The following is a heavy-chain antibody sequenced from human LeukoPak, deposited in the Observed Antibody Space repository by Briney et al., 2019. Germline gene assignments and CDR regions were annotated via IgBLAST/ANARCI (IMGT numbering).Heavy chain of an antibody. D-gene: IGHD3-10*01. Sequence: GGSLRLSCAASGFTFSSYGMHWVRQARGKGLEWVAFIRHDGSNKYYADSVKGRFTISRDNSKNTLYLQMNSLRAEDTAVYYCASGTRETYYYGSGGNWFDPWGQGTLVTVSS. J-gene: IGHJ5*02. CDR2: IRHDGSNK. V-gene: IGHV3-30*02. CDR3: ASGTRETYYYGSGGNWFDP. CDR1: GFTFSSYG.